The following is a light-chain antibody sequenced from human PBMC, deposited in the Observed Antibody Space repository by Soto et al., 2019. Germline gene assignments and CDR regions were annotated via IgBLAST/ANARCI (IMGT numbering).Light chain of an antibody. V-gene: IGKV4-1*01. CDR3: QQYYESLRT. CDR2: WAS. Sequence: DVVMTQSPDSLAVSLGERATINCRSSQSVLFRSNNKNYLDWYQQKPGHPPKLLISWASARESGVPDRFSGSGSGTDFTLTISSLQAEDVAVYYCQQYYESLRTFGQGTKVEIK. CDR1: QSVLFRSNNKNY. J-gene: IGKJ1*01.